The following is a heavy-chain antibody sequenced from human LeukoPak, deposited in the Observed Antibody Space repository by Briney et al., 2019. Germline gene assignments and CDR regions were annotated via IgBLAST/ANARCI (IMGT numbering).Heavy chain of an antibody. CDR1: GASISSYY. D-gene: IGHD7-27*01. V-gene: IGHV4-59*12. CDR2: IYYTGNT. CDR3: ARWGRFVLSRWGGPRDYYYYYYMDV. Sequence: PSETLSLTCTVSGASISSYYWSWIRQPPGKGLEWIGYIYYTGNTKYNPSLQSRVTFSIDTSENQFSLKLSSVTAADTAVYYCARWGRFVLSRWGGPRDYYYYYYMDVWGKGTTVTVSS. J-gene: IGHJ6*03.